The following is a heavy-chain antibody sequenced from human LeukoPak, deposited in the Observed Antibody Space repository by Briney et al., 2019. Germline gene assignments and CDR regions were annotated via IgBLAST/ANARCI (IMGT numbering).Heavy chain of an antibody. Sequence: PSETLSLTCTVSGGSISSYYWSWIRQPPGKGLEWIGYIYYSGSTNYNPSLKSRVTISVDTSKNQFSLKLSSVTAADTAVYYCARAGKTEWDWFDPWGQGTLATVSS. CDR3: ARAGKTEWDWFDP. D-gene: IGHD1-26*01. J-gene: IGHJ5*02. V-gene: IGHV4-59*01. CDR1: GGSISSYY. CDR2: IYYSGST.